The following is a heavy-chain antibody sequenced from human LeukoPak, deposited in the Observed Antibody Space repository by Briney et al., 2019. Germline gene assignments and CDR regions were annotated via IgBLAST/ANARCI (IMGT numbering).Heavy chain of an antibody. Sequence: GGALRLSCEASGFTFSTFAMIWVRQPPGKGLEWVSSIFPSGGEIHYADSVKGRFTISRDNSKNTLYLQMNSLRAEDTAVYYCAKPRDYYGPFAYWGQGTLVTVSS. CDR2: IFPSGGEI. V-gene: IGHV3-23*01. J-gene: IGHJ4*02. D-gene: IGHD3-10*01. CDR1: GFTFSTFA. CDR3: AKPRDYYGPFAY.